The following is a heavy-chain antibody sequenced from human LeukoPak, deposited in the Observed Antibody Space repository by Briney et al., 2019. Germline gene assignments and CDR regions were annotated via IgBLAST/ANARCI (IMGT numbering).Heavy chain of an antibody. CDR3: AKEGYSGRPFDY. CDR2: ISWNSGSI. Sequence: PGRSLRLSCAASGFTFDDYAMHWVRQAPGRGLEWVSGISWNSGSIGYADSVKGRFTISRDNAKNSLYLQMNSLRAEDTALYYCAKEGYSGRPFDYWGQGTLVTVSS. CDR1: GFTFDDYA. J-gene: IGHJ4*02. D-gene: IGHD1-26*01. V-gene: IGHV3-9*01.